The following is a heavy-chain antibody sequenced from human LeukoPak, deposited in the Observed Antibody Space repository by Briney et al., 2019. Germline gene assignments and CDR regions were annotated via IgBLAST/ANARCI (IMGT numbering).Heavy chain of an antibody. CDR2: IYYSGST. Sequence: SETLSLTCTVSGGSISSYYWSWIRQPPGKGLEWIGYIYYSGSTNYNPSLKSRVTISVDTSKNQFSLKLSSVTAADTVVYYCATNLATRSRGDAFDIWGQGTMVTVSS. V-gene: IGHV4-59*08. D-gene: IGHD5-12*01. CDR3: ATNLATRSRGDAFDI. CDR1: GGSISSYY. J-gene: IGHJ3*02.